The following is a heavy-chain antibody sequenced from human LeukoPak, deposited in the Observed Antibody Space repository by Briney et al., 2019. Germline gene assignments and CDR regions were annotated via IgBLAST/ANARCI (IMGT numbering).Heavy chain of an antibody. CDR1: GGSFSVYY. CDR3: ARFHGYDGFDI. CDR2: IYYSGST. J-gene: IGHJ3*02. Sequence: PSETLSLTCAVYGGSFSVYYWSWIRQPPGKGLEWIGYIYYSGSTNYNPSLKSRVTISVDTSKNQFSLKLTSVTAADTAVYYCARFHGYDGFDIWGQGTMVTVSS. V-gene: IGHV4-59*08. D-gene: IGHD5-18*01.